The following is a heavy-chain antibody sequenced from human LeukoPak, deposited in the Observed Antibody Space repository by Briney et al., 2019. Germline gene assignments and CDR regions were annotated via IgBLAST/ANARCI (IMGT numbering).Heavy chain of an antibody. CDR1: GGSISSYY. J-gene: IGHJ4*02. D-gene: IGHD6-25*01. V-gene: IGHV4-4*07. Sequence: SETLSLTCTVSGGSISSYYWSCIRQPAGKGLEWIGRIYTIGSNNYNPSLKSRVTISVDKSMNQFSLKLSSVTAADTAVYYCASGGAGGYGYWGQGTLVTVSS. CDR2: IYTIGSN. CDR3: ASGGAGGYGY.